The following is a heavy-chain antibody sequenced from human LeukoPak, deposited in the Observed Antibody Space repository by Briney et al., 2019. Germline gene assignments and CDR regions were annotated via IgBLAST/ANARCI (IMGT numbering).Heavy chain of an antibody. CDR1: GFTFSNYG. J-gene: IGHJ3*02. Sequence: GGSLRLSCAASGFTFSNYGMHWVRQAPGKGLEWVAMIWNDGSNKYYADSVKGRLTISRDNSKNTLYLQMNSLRVEDTAVYYCAKESGYCSSTSFLADAFDIWGQGTMVTVSS. V-gene: IGHV3-33*06. D-gene: IGHD2-2*01. CDR2: IWNDGSNK. CDR3: AKESGYCSSTSFLADAFDI.